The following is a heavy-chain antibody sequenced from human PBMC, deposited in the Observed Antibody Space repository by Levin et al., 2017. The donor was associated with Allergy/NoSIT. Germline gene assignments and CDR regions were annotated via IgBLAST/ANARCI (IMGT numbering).Heavy chain of an antibody. CDR1: GGSFSGYY. CDR3: ARGYGDYPPYYYYMDV. Sequence: SQTLSLTCAVYGGSFSGYYWSWIRQPPGKGLEWIGEINHSGSTNYNPSLKSRVTISVDTSKNQFSLKLSSVTAADTAVYYCARGYGDYPPYYYYMDVWGKGTTVTVSS. D-gene: IGHD4-17*01. V-gene: IGHV4-34*01. J-gene: IGHJ6*03. CDR2: INHSGST.